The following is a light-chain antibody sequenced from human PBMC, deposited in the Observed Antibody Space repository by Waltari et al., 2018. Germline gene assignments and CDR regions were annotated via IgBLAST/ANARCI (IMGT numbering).Light chain of an antibody. CDR3: QQYDNWLGT. CDR2: GAS. CDR1: QSIRRN. J-gene: IGKJ1*01. Sequence: IVMTQSPATLSVFPGERATLSCRASQSIRRNLAWYQHKPGQAPRLLIYGASTRATGIPARFSGSGSGTEFTLTISSLQSEDFAVYFCQQYDNWLGTFGQGTKVEIK. V-gene: IGKV3-15*01.